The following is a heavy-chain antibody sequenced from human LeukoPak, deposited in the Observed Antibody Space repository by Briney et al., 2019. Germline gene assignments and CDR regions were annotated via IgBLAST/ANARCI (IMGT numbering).Heavy chain of an antibody. V-gene: IGHV3-64D*06. CDR3: VKDHYCSSTSCYPDFDY. J-gene: IGHJ4*02. Sequence: GGSLRLSCVASGFTFSSYAMHWVRQAPGKGLEYVSAISSNGGSTYYADSVKGRFTISRDNSKNTLYLQMSSLRAEDTAVYYCVKDHYCSSTSCYPDFDYWGQGTLVTVSS. CDR2: ISSNGGST. CDR1: GFTFSSYA. D-gene: IGHD2-2*01.